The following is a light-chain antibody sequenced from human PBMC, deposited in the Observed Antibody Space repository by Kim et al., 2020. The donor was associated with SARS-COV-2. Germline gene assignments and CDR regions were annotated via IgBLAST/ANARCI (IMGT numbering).Light chain of an antibody. CDR2: AAS. Sequence: AIRITQSPSSLSASTGDRVTITCRASQGISSYLAWYQQKPGKAPKLLIYAASTLQSGVPSRFSGSGSGTDFTLTISCLQSEDFATYYCQQYYSLFTFGPGTKVDIK. V-gene: IGKV1-8*01. J-gene: IGKJ3*01. CDR1: QGISSY. CDR3: QQYYSLFT.